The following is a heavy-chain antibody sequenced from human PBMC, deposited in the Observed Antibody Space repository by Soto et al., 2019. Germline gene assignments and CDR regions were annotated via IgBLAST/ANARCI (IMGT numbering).Heavy chain of an antibody. CDR1: GFSLSTSGVG. Sequence: QITLKESGPTLLKPTQTLTLTCTFSGFSLSTSGVGVSWIRQPPGRALEWLALIFWDDDKRYIPSLRSRLTITQEPSKNHVVLTMTNLYPVDTATYYCAHTVLRYFDYWGQGTLVTVSS. CDR2: IFWDDDK. J-gene: IGHJ4*02. CDR3: AHTVLRYFDY. V-gene: IGHV2-5*02.